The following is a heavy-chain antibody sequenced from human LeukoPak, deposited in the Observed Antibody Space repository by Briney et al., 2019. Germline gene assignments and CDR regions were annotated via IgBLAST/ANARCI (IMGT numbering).Heavy chain of an antibody. CDR2: ISSSGSTI. Sequence: GGSLRLSCAASGFTFSSYEMNWVRQAPGKGLEWVSYISSSGSTIYYADSVKGRFTISRDNSKNTLYLQMNSLRAEDTAVYYCAKVVASDFDWSSRIFEYWGQGTLVTVSS. D-gene: IGHD3-9*01. J-gene: IGHJ4*02. CDR1: GFTFSSYE. V-gene: IGHV3-48*03. CDR3: AKVVASDFDWSSRIFEY.